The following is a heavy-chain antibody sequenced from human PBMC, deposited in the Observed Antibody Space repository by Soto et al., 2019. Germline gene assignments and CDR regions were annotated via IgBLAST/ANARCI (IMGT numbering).Heavy chain of an antibody. CDR3: ARSRTGAARRWNWIDP. V-gene: IGHV4-34*01. CDR1: GGSSSGYY. CDR2: INHSGRT. J-gene: IGHJ5*02. Sequence: ETLSRTGAVYGGSSSGYYWSGIRQPPGKGLEWIGEINHSGRTNYNPSLKSRVTISVDTSKNQFSLKLSSVPAADTAVYYCARSRTGAARRWNWIDPWGQGTLVTVYS. D-gene: IGHD6-6*01.